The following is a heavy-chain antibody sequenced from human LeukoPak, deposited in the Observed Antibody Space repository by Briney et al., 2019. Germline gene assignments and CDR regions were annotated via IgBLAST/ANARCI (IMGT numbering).Heavy chain of an antibody. CDR3: ARPELAGGDYGLDY. J-gene: IGHJ4*02. D-gene: IGHD4-17*01. CDR1: GGTFSSYA. V-gene: IGHV1-69*13. CDR2: IIPIFGTT. Sequence: SVKVSCKAFGGTFSSYAISWVRQAPGQGLEWMGGIIPIFGTTNYAQKFQGRVTITADESTSTGYMELRNLRSEDTAVYYCARPELAGGDYGLDYWGQGTLVTVSS.